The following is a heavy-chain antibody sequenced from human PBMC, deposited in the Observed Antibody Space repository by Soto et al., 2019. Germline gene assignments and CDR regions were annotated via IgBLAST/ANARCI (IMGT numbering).Heavy chain of an antibody. CDR3: ARQGYYDLLSGYYLFDY. CDR2: VSYSGST. J-gene: IGHJ4*02. Sequence: QVQLQESGPGLVKPSETLFVTCTVSGGSTDSLYWSWVRQPPGKGLGWIGYVSYSGSTTYNPSLKSRVIVSIDTSKNQFSLKLTSVTAADTAVYYCARQGYYDLLSGYYLFDYWGQGILVTVSS. V-gene: IGHV4-59*08. D-gene: IGHD3-3*01. CDR1: GGSTDSLY.